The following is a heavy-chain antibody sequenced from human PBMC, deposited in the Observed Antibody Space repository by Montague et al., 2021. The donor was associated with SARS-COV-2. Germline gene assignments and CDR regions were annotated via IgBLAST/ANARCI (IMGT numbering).Heavy chain of an antibody. CDR2: IHHGGSI. CDR1: GGSFSTYH. V-gene: IGHV4-34*01. D-gene: IGHD3-10*01. Sequence: SETLSLTCAVHGGSFSTYHWNWIRQPPGKGLDWIGEIHHGGSINXNPSLKSRVTISADTSKNQFSLKLTSVAAADTAVYYCARLGDGVVPSPILGVGPYYSYYYMDVWGKGSTVTVSS. J-gene: IGHJ6*03. CDR3: ARLGDGVVPSPILGVGPYYSYYYMDV.